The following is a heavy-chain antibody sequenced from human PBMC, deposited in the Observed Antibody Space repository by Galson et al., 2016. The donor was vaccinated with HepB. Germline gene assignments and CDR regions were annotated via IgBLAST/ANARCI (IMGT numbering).Heavy chain of an antibody. CDR2: ISPYNGHT. CDR3: ARTAYGVAARPVDYYGMDV. Sequence: SVKVSCKASGYTFTSYGISWVRQAPGQGPEWMGWISPYNGHTNYAQKFQGRVTTTTDTYTSTAYMDLRSLRSDDTAVYYCARTAYGVAARPVDYYGMDVWGQGTTVTVSS. V-gene: IGHV1-18*01. D-gene: IGHD2-15*01. CDR1: GYTFTSYG. J-gene: IGHJ6*02.